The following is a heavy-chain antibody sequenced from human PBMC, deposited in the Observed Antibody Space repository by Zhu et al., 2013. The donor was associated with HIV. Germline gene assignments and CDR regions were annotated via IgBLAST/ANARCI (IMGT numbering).Heavy chain of an antibody. CDR1: GYTFTGYY. J-gene: IGHJ6*03. CDR3: VRGDGNWFYSFYMDV. Sequence: QVQLVQSGTEVKKPGASVKVSCKASGYTFTGYYMHWARQAPGQGLEWMGWINPNNGGTDYAQKFRGRVTMTRDTSTSTAYMELSRLRSDDTAVYYCVRGDGNWFYSFYMDVWGRGTTVTV. V-gene: IGHV1-2*02. CDR2: INPNNGGT. D-gene: IGHD2-21*01.